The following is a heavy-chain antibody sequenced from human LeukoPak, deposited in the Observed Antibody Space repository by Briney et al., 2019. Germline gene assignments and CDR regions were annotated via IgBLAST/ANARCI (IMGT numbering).Heavy chain of an antibody. CDR2: ISGSGDST. J-gene: IGHJ3*02. D-gene: IGHD3-3*01. CDR1: GFTFSNYA. V-gene: IGHV3-23*01. Sequence: GGSLRLSCAASGFTFSNYAMSWVRQAPGKGLEWVSGISGSGDSTYYADSVKGRFTISRDNAKNSLYLQMNSLRAEDTAVYYCARAYDSWSGYWAFDIWGQGTMVTVSS. CDR3: ARAYDSWSGYWAFDI.